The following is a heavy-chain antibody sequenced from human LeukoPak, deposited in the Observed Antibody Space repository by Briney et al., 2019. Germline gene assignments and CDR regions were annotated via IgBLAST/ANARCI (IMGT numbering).Heavy chain of an antibody. V-gene: IGHV4-31*03. Sequence: SETLSLTCTVSGDSISRGGYYWSWIRQLPAKGLEWIGNIYHSGSTSYNPSLKSRVTTSVDTSENQFSLKLNSVTAADTAVYYCARESQSGWFDPWGQGTLVTVSS. CDR3: ARESQSGWFDP. CDR2: IYHSGST. CDR1: GDSISRGGYY. J-gene: IGHJ5*02. D-gene: IGHD2-15*01.